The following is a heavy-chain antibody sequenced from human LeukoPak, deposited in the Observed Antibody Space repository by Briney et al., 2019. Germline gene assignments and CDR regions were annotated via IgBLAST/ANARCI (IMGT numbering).Heavy chain of an antibody. D-gene: IGHD2/OR15-2a*01. J-gene: IGHJ4*02. Sequence: PGGSLRLSCAASGFTFNTYNMNWVRQAPGKGLEWVSYIRSTSSTIYYADSVKVRFTISRDNAKNSLYLQMNSLRDEDTAVYYFARDSFKPYFFDYWGQGTLVTVSS. CDR3: ARDSFKPYFFDY. CDR1: GFTFNTYN. V-gene: IGHV3-48*02. CDR2: IRSTSSTI.